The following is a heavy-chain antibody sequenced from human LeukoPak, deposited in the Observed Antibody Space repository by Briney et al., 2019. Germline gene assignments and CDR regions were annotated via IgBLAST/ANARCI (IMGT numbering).Heavy chain of an antibody. CDR2: IYHSGST. J-gene: IGHJ6*02. CDR3: ARDPYGDYFAGRYNYGMDV. D-gene: IGHD4-17*01. CDR1: GGSISSYY. Sequence: PSETLSLTCTVSGGSISSYYWSWIRQPPGKGLEWIGEIYHSGSTNYNPSLKSRVTISVDKSKNQFSLKLSSVTAADTAVYYCARDPYGDYFAGRYNYGMDVWGQGTTVTVSS. V-gene: IGHV4-59*12.